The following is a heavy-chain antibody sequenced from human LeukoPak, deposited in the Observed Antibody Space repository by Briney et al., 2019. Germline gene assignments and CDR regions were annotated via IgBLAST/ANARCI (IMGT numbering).Heavy chain of an antibody. CDR1: GFTFSAYS. CDR2: VSNTGGVT. Sequence: GGSLRLSCAASGFTFSAYSMAWVRQAPGKGLEWVSSVSNTGGVTYNADSLKGRFTISRDNSKNTVYLHMNSLRVEDTALYYCAKDYDGFDIWGQGTMVTVPS. CDR3: AKDYDGFDI. J-gene: IGHJ3*02. V-gene: IGHV3-23*01.